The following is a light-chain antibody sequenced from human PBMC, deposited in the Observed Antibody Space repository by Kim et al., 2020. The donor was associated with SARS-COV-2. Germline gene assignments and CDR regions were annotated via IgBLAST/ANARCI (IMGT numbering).Light chain of an antibody. Sequence: DIQMTQSPSTLSASVGDRVTITCRASQSVSGDLAWYQQQPGKVPNFLIYQASSLKSGVPSRFSGSGSGTEFTLTIISLQPDDSATYYFQQYNTYPRTFGGGTKLDIK. CDR1: QSVSGD. CDR3: QQYNTYPRT. J-gene: IGKJ4*01. CDR2: QAS. V-gene: IGKV1-5*03.